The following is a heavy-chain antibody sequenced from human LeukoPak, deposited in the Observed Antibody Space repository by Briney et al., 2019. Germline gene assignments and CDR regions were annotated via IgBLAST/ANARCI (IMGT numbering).Heavy chain of an antibody. CDR1: GYTFTSYG. CDR3: ARGPSWQQLVTLMSGYYYYMDI. V-gene: IGHV1-18*01. D-gene: IGHD6-13*01. Sequence: GASVKVSCKASGYTFTSYGISWVRQAPGQGLEWMGWISAYNGNTNYAQKLQGRVTITRDTSTSTAYMELRSLRSDDTAVYYCARGPSWQQLVTLMSGYYYYMDIWGKGTTVTVSS. J-gene: IGHJ6*03. CDR2: ISAYNGNT.